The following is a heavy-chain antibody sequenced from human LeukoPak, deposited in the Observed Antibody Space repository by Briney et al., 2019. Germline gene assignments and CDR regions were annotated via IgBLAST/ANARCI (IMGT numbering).Heavy chain of an antibody. D-gene: IGHD3-22*01. J-gene: IGHJ4*02. CDR1: GYTFTSYY. Sequence: GASVKVSCKASGYTFTSYYMHWVRQAPGQGLEWMGIINPSGGSTSYAQKFQGRVTMTRDTSISTAYMELSRLRSDDTAVYYCARVKTMIIVVSLFDYWGQGTLVTVSS. CDR3: ARVKTMIIVVSLFDY. V-gene: IGHV1-46*01. CDR2: INPSGGST.